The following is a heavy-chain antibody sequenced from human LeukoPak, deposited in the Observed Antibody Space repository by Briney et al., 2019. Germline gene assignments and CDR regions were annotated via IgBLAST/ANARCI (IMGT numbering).Heavy chain of an antibody. J-gene: IGHJ5*02. CDR2: INHSGST. CDR3: ARAPIVVVIATSGGWFDP. D-gene: IGHD2-21*01. Sequence: PSETLSLTCAVYGGSFSGYYWSWIRQPPEKGLEWIGEINHSGSTNYNPSLKSRVTISVDTSKNQFSLMLSSVTAADTAVYFCARAPIVVVIATSGGWFDPWGQGTLVTVSS. CDR1: GGSFSGYY. V-gene: IGHV4-34*01.